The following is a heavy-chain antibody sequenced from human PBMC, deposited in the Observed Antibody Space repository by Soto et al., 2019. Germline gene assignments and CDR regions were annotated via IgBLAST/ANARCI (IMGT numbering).Heavy chain of an antibody. V-gene: IGHV4-59*01. Sequence: SETLSLTCTVSCGSITSYFWSWIRQPPGKGLEWIGYIYHSGSTNYNPSLKSRVTILVDTSNKQFSLRLSSVTAADTAMYYCARLNYYDSTGSIDYWGQGTLVTVSS. D-gene: IGHD3-22*01. J-gene: IGHJ4*02. CDR2: IYHSGST. CDR1: CGSITSYF. CDR3: ARLNYYDSTGSIDY.